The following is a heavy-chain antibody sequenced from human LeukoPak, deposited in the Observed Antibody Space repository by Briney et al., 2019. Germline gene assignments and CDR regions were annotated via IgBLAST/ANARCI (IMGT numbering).Heavy chain of an antibody. CDR2: INNDGDST. D-gene: IGHD2-15*01. J-gene: IGHJ1*01. Sequence: PWGSLRLSCAASGFTFRNYAIHWVRQAPGKGLEWVSAINNDGDSTYSADSVKGRFTVSGDNSKNTLYLQMNSLRAEDAAVYYCAQQVGYCSSGNCYFTYWGQGTLVTVSS. V-gene: IGHV3-23*01. CDR3: AQQVGYCSSGNCYFTY. CDR1: GFTFRNYA.